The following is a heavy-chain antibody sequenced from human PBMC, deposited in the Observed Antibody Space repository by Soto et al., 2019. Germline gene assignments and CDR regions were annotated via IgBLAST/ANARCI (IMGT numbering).Heavy chain of an antibody. CDR3: ARGGYFDWITVTTFDY. Sequence: GASVKVSCKASGGTFSSYAISWVRQAPGQGLEWMGGIIPIFGTANYAQKFQGRVTITADESTSTAYMELSSLRSEDTAVYYCARGGYFDWITVTTFDYWGQGTLVTVSS. V-gene: IGHV1-69*13. J-gene: IGHJ4*02. D-gene: IGHD3-9*01. CDR2: IIPIFGTA. CDR1: GGTFSSYA.